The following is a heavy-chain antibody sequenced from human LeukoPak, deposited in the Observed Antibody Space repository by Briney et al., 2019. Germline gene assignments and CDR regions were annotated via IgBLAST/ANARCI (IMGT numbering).Heavy chain of an antibody. V-gene: IGHV7-4-1*02. CDR1: GYTFTSYA. CDR3: ARDGGYDYVWGSYRHFDY. Sequence: ASVTVSCKASGYTFTSYAMNWARQAPGQGLEWMGWINTNTGNPTYAQGFTGRFVFSLDTSVSTAYLQISSLKAEDTAVYYCARDGGYDYVWGSYRHFDYWGQGTLVTVSS. J-gene: IGHJ4*02. CDR2: INTNTGNP. D-gene: IGHD3-16*02.